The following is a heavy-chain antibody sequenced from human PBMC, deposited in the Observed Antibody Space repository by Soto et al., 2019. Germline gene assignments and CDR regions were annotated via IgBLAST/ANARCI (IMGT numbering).Heavy chain of an antibody. V-gene: IGHV1-18*01. CDR2: ISAYNGNT. Sequence: ASVKVSCKASGYIFTSYGISWVRQAPGQGLELMGWISAYNGNTKYAQNLQGRVTLTTDTSTYTAYMELRSLQSNDTAESYCARDFVSHLSAPGALFDSWGQAALVTVSA. CDR1: GYIFTSYG. CDR3: ARDFVSHLSAPGALFDS. J-gene: IGHJ4*02. D-gene: IGHD1-26*01.